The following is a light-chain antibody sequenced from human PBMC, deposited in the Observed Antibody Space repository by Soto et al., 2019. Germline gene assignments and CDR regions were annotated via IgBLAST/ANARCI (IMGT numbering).Light chain of an antibody. J-gene: IGKJ4*01. V-gene: IGKV3-20*01. CDR3: QQYGSTPLT. CDR1: QSVSRNY. CDR2: GAS. Sequence: EIVLTQSPGTLSLSPGGRATLPCRSSQSVSRNYVAWYQQKPGQAPRLLIYGASSRASGIPDRFSGSGSGADFTLSITRLEPEDFALYYCQQYGSTPLTFGGGTKVDIK.